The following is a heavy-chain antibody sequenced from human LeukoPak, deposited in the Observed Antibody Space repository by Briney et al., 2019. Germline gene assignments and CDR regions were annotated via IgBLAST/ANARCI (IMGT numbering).Heavy chain of an antibody. CDR1: GFTFSNAW. CDR2: IKSKTDGGTT. CDR3: TTAHPDCSSTSCTTEYYYYYGMDV. D-gene: IGHD2-2*01. J-gene: IGHJ6*02. V-gene: IGHV3-15*01. Sequence: GGSLRPSCAASGFTFSNAWMSWVRQAPGKGLEWVGRIKSKTDGGTTDYAAPVKGRFTISRDDSKNTLYLQMNSLKTEDTAVYYCTTAHPDCSSTSCTTEYYYYYGMDVWGQGTTVTVSS.